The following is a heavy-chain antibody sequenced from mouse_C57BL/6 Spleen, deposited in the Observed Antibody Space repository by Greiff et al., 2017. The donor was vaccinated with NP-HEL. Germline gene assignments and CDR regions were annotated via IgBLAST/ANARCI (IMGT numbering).Heavy chain of an antibody. D-gene: IGHD3-1*01. J-gene: IGHJ4*01. V-gene: IGHV1-54*01. CDR1: GYAFTNYL. CDR2: INPGSGGT. Sequence: VQLQQSGAELVRPGTSVKVSCKASGYAFTNYLIEWVKQRPGQGLEWIGVINPGSGGTNYNEKFKGKATMTADKSSSTAYMQLSSLTSEDVAVYFCASSGRDAMDYWGQGTSVTVSS. CDR3: ASSGRDAMDY.